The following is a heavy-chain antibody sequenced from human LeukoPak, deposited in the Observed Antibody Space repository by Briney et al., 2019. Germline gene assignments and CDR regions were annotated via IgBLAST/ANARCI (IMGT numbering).Heavy chain of an antibody. Sequence: GGSLRLSCAPSGFTFNRDWTAWVRQAPGKGLEWVANIKEDGSEKNYVDSVKGRFTISRDNAVNSVYLQMNDLRADDTGVYYCATKEPSTSGWSYWGQGTLVTVSS. CDR3: ATKEPSTSGWSY. CDR2: IKEDGSEK. CDR1: GFTFNRDW. V-gene: IGHV3-7*01. J-gene: IGHJ4*02. D-gene: IGHD6-19*01.